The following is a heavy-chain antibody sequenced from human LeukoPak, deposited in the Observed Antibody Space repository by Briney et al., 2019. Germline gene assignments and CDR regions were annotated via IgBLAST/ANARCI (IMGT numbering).Heavy chain of an antibody. CDR1: GFTFSSYG. CDR3: AKAGGSRYGYAFDV. CDR2: ISYDGNNR. D-gene: IGHD5-12*01. Sequence: GGSLRLSCAASGFTFSSYGMHWVRQAPGKGLEWVAVISYDGNNRYSADSVKGRFTISRDNSKNTLYLQMNSLRAEDTAVYYCAKAGGSRYGYAFDVWGQGTLVTVSS. J-gene: IGHJ3*01. V-gene: IGHV3-30*18.